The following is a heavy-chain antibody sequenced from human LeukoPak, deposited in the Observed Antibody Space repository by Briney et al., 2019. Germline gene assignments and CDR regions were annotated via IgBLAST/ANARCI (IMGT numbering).Heavy chain of an antibody. CDR3: VKVSNSDWNMFFDY. J-gene: IGHJ4*02. CDR1: GFTFTNYV. CDR2: ISNNGDTT. Sequence: GGSLRLSCAASGFTFTNYVLNWVRQAPGRGLEWVSSISNNGDTTHYVDSVKGRFAISRDNSKNTLFLQMNSLRAEDTAVYHCVKVSNSDWNMFFDYWGQGTLVTASS. D-gene: IGHD1/OR15-1a*01. V-gene: IGHV3-23*01.